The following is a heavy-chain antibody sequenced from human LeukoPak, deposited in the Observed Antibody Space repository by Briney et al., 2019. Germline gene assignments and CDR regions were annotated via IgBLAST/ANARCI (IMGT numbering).Heavy chain of an antibody. Sequence: GESLKISCQGSGYIFTSYWIGWVRQMPGKGLEWMGIIYPGDSDTRYSPSFQGQVTISADKSISTAYLQWSGLKASDTAMYYCARLIRPYCSSTSCPNNWFDPWGQGTLVTVSS. D-gene: IGHD2-2*01. CDR1: GYIFTSYW. CDR3: ARLIRPYCSSTSCPNNWFDP. CDR2: IYPGDSDT. J-gene: IGHJ5*02. V-gene: IGHV5-51*01.